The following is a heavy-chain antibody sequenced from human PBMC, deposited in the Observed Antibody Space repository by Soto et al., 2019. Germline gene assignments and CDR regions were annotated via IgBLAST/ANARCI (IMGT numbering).Heavy chain of an antibody. V-gene: IGHV3-7*01. CDR2: IRQDGCAQ. CDR1: GFTFSTYW. Sequence: TGGSRRLSCVASGFTFSTYWMSWVRQDPGKGLEWVANIRQDGCAQYYVDSVKGRFTISRDNSKNTLYLQMNSLRAEDTAVYYCAKDHELRYCSGGSCYYFDYWGQGTLVTVSS. CDR3: AKDHELRYCSGGSCYYFDY. D-gene: IGHD2-15*01. J-gene: IGHJ4*02.